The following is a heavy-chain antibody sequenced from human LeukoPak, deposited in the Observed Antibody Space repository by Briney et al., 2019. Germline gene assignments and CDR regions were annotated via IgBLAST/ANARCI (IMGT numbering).Heavy chain of an antibody. CDR3: TSWGDTTAEYFQR. Sequence: GGSLRLSCAASGSTFSSYSMNWVRQAPGKGLEWVSYISSSSSTIYYADSVKGRFTISRDNAKNSLYLQMNSLRAEDTAVYYCTSWGDTTAEYFQRWGQGTLVTVSS. CDR1: GSTFSSYS. D-gene: IGHD2-21*02. CDR2: ISSSSSTI. J-gene: IGHJ1*01. V-gene: IGHV3-48*01.